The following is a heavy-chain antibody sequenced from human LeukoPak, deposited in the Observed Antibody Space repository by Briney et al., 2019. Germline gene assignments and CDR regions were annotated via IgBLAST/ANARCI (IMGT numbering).Heavy chain of an antibody. D-gene: IGHD5-18*01. CDR3: ARDIYTGYSYGYGY. Sequence: GGSLRLSCAAPGFTFCSYAMSWVRPAPGEGGGGGSAISGSGGSTYYADSVKGRFTISRDNSKNTLYLQMNSLRAEDTAVYYCARDIYTGYSYGYGYWGQGTLVTVSS. J-gene: IGHJ4*02. CDR2: ISGSGGST. CDR1: GFTFCSYA. V-gene: IGHV3-23*01.